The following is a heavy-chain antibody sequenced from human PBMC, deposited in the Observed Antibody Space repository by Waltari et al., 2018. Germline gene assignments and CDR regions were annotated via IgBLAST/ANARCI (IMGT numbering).Heavy chain of an antibody. CDR1: GFTFSSYA. J-gene: IGHJ4*02. Sequence: EVQLLESGGGLVQPGGSLRLSCAASGFTFSSYAMSWVRQAPGKGREGVLGISGSGGSTYYAESVKGRCTISRDNAKNTLYLKMNSLRAEDTAVYYCAKLPGVVIVWGQGTLVTVSS. D-gene: IGHD3-3*01. CDR2: ISGSGGST. V-gene: IGHV3-23*01. CDR3: AKLPGVVIV.